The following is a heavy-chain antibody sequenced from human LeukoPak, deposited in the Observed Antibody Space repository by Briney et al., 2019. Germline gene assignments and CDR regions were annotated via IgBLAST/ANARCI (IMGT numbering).Heavy chain of an antibody. CDR3: GAMIVVANIDY. V-gene: IGHV4-38-2*02. CDR2: IYHSGST. D-gene: IGHD3-22*01. Sequence: SGTLSLTCTVSGYSISSGYYWGWIRQPPGKGLEWIGSIYHSGSTYYNPSLKSRVTISVDTSKNQFSLKLSSVTAAGTAVYYCGAMIVVANIDYWGQGTLVTVSS. CDR1: GYSISSGYY. J-gene: IGHJ4*02.